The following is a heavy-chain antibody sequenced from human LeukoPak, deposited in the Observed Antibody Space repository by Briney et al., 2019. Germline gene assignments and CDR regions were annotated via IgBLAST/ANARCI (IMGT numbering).Heavy chain of an antibody. J-gene: IGHJ6*03. Sequence: PSESLSLTCNVSGGSISGYHWSWIRQPPGKGLEWLGYIYYSGSSNYNPSLKSRVTMSADTSKNQFSLKLSSVTAADTAVYYCARVPRSYYYYYYMDVWGKGTTVTVSS. V-gene: IGHV4-59*01. CDR2: IYYSGSS. CDR1: GGSISGYH. CDR3: ARVPRSYYYYYYMDV.